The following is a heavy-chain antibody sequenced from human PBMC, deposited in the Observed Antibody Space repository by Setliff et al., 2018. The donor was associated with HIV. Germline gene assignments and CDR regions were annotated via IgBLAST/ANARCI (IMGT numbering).Heavy chain of an antibody. Sequence: ASVKVSCKASGYTFTGYYMHWVRQAPGQGLEWMGWINPNSGGTNYAQKFQGRVTMTRDTSISTAYMELSRLRSDDTAVYYCARGAVWGIVGALGSFDIWGQGTMVTVSS. D-gene: IGHD1-26*01. CDR1: GYTFTGYY. V-gene: IGHV1-2*02. J-gene: IGHJ3*02. CDR2: INPNSGGT. CDR3: ARGAVWGIVGALGSFDI.